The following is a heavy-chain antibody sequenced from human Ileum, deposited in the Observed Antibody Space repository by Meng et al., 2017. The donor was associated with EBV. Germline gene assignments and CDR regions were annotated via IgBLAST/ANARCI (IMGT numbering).Heavy chain of an antibody. CDR2: INTNTGYP. V-gene: IGHV7-4-1*04. Sequence: QVHLGEAGFAVAEPAASVKVAGNACGYTFSNYAMNRVRQAHGQGFEWMGWINTNTGYPPYVQGFTGRFVLSLGTSVSMAYLQISSLEAEDTAVYYWAVVYGYVGNPPDPWGQGTLVTVSS. J-gene: IGHJ5*02. D-gene: IGHD5/OR15-5a*01. CDR1: GYTFSNYA. CDR3: AVVYGYVGNPPDP.